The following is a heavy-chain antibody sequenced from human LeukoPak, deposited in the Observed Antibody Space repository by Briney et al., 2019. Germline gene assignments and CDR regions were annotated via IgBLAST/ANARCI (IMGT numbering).Heavy chain of an antibody. CDR1: GGSISSGDYY. CDR3: ARPNYCSSTSCYPWFDP. CDR2: IYYSGST. Sequence: SQTLSLTCTVSGGSISSGDYYWSWIRQPPGKGLEWIGYIYYSGSTYYNPSLKSRVTISVDTSKNQFSLKLSSVTAADTAVYYCARPNYCSSTSCYPWFDPWGQGTLVTVSS. J-gene: IGHJ5*02. D-gene: IGHD2-2*01. V-gene: IGHV4-30-4*08.